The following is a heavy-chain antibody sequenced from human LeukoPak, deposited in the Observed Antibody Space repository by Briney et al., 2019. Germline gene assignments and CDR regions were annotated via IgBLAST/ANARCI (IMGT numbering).Heavy chain of an antibody. Sequence: GGSLRLSCAASGFTFSSYAMSWVRQAPGKGLEWVSAISGSGGSTYYADSVKGRFTISRDNSKNTLYLQMNSLRAEDTAVYYCAKDGTAYYYDSSGYSTVADYWGQGTLVTVS. CDR2: ISGSGGST. CDR3: AKDGTAYYYDSSGYSTVADY. D-gene: IGHD3-22*01. V-gene: IGHV3-23*01. J-gene: IGHJ4*02. CDR1: GFTFSSYA.